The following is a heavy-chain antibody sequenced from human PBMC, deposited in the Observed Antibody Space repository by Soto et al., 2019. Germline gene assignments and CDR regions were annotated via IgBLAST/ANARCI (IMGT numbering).Heavy chain of an antibody. CDR3: ASPKQLSMGYYYGMDV. Sequence: GESLKISCKGSGYSFTSYWISWVRQMPGKGLEWMGRIDPSDSYTNYSPSFQGHATISADKSISTAYLQWSSLEASDTAMYYCASPKQLSMGYYYGMDVWGQGTTVTVSS. J-gene: IGHJ6*02. D-gene: IGHD2-2*01. V-gene: IGHV5-10-1*01. CDR2: IDPSDSYT. CDR1: GYSFTSYW.